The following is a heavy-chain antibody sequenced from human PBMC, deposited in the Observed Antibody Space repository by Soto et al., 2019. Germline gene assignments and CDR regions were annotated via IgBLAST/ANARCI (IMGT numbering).Heavy chain of an antibody. CDR1: GFTFSSYG. V-gene: IGHV3-33*01. J-gene: IGHJ6*02. Sequence: SLRLSCAASGFTFSSYGMHWVRQAPGKGLEWVAVIWYDGSNKYYADSVKGRFTISRDNSKNTLYLQMNSLRAEDTAVYYCARDTPPQDIVVVPAVPGGMDVWGQGTTVTVSS. CDR2: IWYDGSNK. CDR3: ARDTPPQDIVVVPAVPGGMDV. D-gene: IGHD2-2*01.